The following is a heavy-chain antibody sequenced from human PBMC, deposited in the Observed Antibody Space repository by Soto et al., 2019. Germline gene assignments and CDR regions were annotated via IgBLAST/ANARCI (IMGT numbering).Heavy chain of an antibody. D-gene: IGHD6-19*01. CDR2: ISGSGGST. Sequence: GGSLRLSCAASGFTFTSYAMSWVRQAPGKGLEWVSLISGSGGSTYYADSVKGRFTISRDDSKNAVYLQMNSLRAEDTAVYYCAKTKFVAVAGPIDYWGQGTLVTVFS. J-gene: IGHJ4*02. CDR1: GFTFTSYA. CDR3: AKTKFVAVAGPIDY. V-gene: IGHV3-23*01.